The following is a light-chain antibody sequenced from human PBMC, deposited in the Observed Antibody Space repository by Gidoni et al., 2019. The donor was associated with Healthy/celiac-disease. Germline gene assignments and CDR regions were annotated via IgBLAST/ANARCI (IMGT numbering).Light chain of an antibody. CDR3: QQYNNWSPRYT. V-gene: IGKV3-15*01. Sequence: MTQSTATLSVSPGERATLSCRASQSVSSNLAWYQQKPGQAPRLLIYGASTRATGIPARFSGSGAGTEFTLIISSLQSEDFAVYVCQQYNNWSPRYTFGQGTKLEIK. CDR2: GAS. CDR1: QSVSSN. J-gene: IGKJ2*01.